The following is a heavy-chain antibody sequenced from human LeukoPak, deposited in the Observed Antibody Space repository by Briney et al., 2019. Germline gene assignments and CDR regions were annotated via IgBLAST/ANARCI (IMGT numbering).Heavy chain of an antibody. CDR1: GGSISSSSYY. V-gene: IGHV4-39*07. CDR2: INHSGST. J-gene: IGHJ5*02. Sequence: SETLSLTCTVSGGSISSSSYYWGWIRQPPGKGLEWIGEINHSGSTNYNPSLKSRVTISVDTSKNQFSLKLSSVTAADTAVYYCARSLRYFDWFAGFDPWGQGTLVTVSS. CDR3: ARSLRYFDWFAGFDP. D-gene: IGHD3-9*01.